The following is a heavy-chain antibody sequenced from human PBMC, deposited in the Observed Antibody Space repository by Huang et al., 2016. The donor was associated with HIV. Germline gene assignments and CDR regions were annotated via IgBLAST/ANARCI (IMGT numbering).Heavy chain of an antibody. J-gene: IGHJ5*02. V-gene: IGHV7-4-1*02. CDR3: ARDARELRDYLVRFNWFAP. CDR2: SNTKTGNA. Sequence: QVQLVQSGSEFKKPGASVRVSGKASGYCFSDSAVNWVRQDPGQGLEWLGWSNTKTGNATYVQGFRGRFVFSLDTSVKTTYLHISSLKTEDAAVYYCARDARELRDYLVRFNWFAPWGQGTLVTVSS. D-gene: IGHD1-7*01. CDR1: GYCFSDSA.